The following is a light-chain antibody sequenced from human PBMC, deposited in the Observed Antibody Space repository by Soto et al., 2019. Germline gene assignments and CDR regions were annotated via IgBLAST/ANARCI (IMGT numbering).Light chain of an antibody. CDR3: RKGNNLPLT. CDR1: QSISTE. V-gene: IGKV3-15*01. CDR2: SAS. J-gene: IGKJ2*01. Sequence: EIVMTQSPATLSVSPGERATLSCRASQSISTELAWYQQKPGQPPRLLIYSASTRATGVPARFTGSGSGSEFTLTISGLQSEDFAVYYCRKGNNLPLTFGQGTRLEI.